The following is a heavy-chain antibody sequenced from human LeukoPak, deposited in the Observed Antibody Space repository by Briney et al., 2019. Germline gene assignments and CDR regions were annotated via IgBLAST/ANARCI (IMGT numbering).Heavy chain of an antibody. CDR2: INSDGSDT. CDR1: GFTFSRYW. CDR3: ARVYYGSGIDY. J-gene: IGHJ4*02. V-gene: IGHV3-74*01. Sequence: GGSLRLSCTASGFTFSRYWMHWVRQAPGKGLVWVSRINSDGSDTTYADSVKGRFTISRDNAKNTLYLQMNSLRDEDTAVYYCARVYYGSGIDYWGQGTLVTVSS. D-gene: IGHD3-10*01.